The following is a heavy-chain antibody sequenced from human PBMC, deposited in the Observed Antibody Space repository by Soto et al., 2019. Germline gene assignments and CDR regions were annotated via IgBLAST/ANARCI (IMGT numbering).Heavy chain of an antibody. CDR3: AGVLGYGYGFGY. V-gene: IGHV3-33*01. CDR2: IWYDGSKK. D-gene: IGHD5-18*01. CDR1: GFTFSSYG. J-gene: IGHJ4*02. Sequence: QVQLVESGGGVVQPGRSLRLSCAASGFTFSSYGMHWVRQAPGKGLEWGAVIWYDGSKKYYADSVKGRFTISRANSNPELYLETNSLRAESPAVYYRAGVLGYGYGFGYWGQSTLVTVS.